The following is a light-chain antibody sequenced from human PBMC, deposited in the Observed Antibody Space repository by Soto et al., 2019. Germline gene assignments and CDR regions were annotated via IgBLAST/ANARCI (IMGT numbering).Light chain of an antibody. V-gene: IGLV2-14*01. CDR3: NSHTSSGFRV. CDR1: SSDVGGYNH. Sequence: QSALTQPASVSGSPGQSITISCTGTSSDVGGYNHVSWYQHHPGKAPKLMIYEVSNRPSGVSNRFSGSKSGYTASLTISGLQAEDEPDYYCNSHTSSGFRVFGTGTKLTVL. CDR2: EVS. J-gene: IGLJ1*01.